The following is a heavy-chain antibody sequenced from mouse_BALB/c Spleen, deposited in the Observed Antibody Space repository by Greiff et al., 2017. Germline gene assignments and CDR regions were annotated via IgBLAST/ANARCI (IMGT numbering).Heavy chain of an antibody. Sequence: EVKLMESGPGLVKPSQSLSLTCTVTGYSITSDYAWNWIRQFPGNKLEWMGYISYSGSTSYNPSLKSRISITRDTSKNQFFLQLNSVTTEDTATYYCARSRLRERYFDVWGAGTTVTVSS. CDR3: ARSRLRERYFDV. D-gene: IGHD1-1*01. CDR1: GYSITSDYA. V-gene: IGHV3-2*02. J-gene: IGHJ1*01. CDR2: ISYSGST.